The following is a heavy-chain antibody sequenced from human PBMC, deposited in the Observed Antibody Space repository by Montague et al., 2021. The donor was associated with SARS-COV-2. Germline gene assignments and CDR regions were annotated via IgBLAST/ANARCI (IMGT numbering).Heavy chain of an antibody. D-gene: IGHD3-16*01. Sequence: SETLSLTCAVYGGSFSGYSWSWIRQPPGKGLEWIGEINHSGSTNYNPSLKSRVTISVDTSKNQFSLKLRSVTAADTAVYYCARGQAPGITFGVIVSYGLDVWGQGTTVTVSS. J-gene: IGHJ6*02. CDR2: INHSGST. CDR3: ARGQAPGITFGVIVSYGLDV. V-gene: IGHV4-34*01. CDR1: GGSFSGYS.